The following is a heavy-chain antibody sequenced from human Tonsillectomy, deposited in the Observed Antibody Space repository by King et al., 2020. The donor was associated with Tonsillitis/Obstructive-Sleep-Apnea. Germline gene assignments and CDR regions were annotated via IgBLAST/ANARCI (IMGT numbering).Heavy chain of an antibody. V-gene: IGHV4-61*01. J-gene: IGHJ4*02. CDR1: GGSVSSGSYY. CDR2: IYHSGST. D-gene: IGHD4-17*01. Sequence: VQLQESGPGLVKPSETLSLTCTVSGGSVSSGSYYWSWIRQPPGKGLEWIGYIYHSGSTNYNPSLKSRVTISVDTSKNQFSLKLSSVTAADTAVYYCAMMKFTVTTWPPIFFFDYWGQGTLVTVSS. CDR3: AMMKFTVTTWPPIFFFDY.